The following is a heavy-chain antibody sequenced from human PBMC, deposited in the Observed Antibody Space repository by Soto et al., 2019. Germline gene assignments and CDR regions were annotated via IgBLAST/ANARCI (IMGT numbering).Heavy chain of an antibody. D-gene: IGHD1-1*01. V-gene: IGHV4-30-4*01. Sequence: QVQLQESGPGLVKPSQNLSLTCTVSGGSISSGDYYWTWIRQPPGKGLECIGYVFYTGTTYYNPSLKSPVNISVDTSKNLFSPTPTTVTAEDTAVYYCVRDNSEVPLDVWGHGTLVTVSS. CDR2: VFYTGTT. CDR1: GGSISSGDYY. CDR3: VRDNSEVPLDV. J-gene: IGHJ3*01.